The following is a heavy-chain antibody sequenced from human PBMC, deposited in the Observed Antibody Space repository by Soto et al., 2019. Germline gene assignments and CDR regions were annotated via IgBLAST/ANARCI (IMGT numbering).Heavy chain of an antibody. CDR1: GGSFSNYI. J-gene: IGHJ4*02. D-gene: IGHD6-19*01. V-gene: IGHV1-69*01. CDR2: TIPMFTTA. CDR3: ASGLFGQQWLVGFDT. Sequence: QVHLVQSGAEVKKPGSSVKVSCKASGGSFSNYIFAWVRQAPGQGLEWMGGTIPMFTTAQYAHKLQGRVKITADESTSTVYMDLTSLTSDDTAVYYCASGLFGQQWLVGFDTWGQGTLVTVSS.